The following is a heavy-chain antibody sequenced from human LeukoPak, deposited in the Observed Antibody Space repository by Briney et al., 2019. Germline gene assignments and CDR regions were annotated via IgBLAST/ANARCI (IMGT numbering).Heavy chain of an antibody. D-gene: IGHD2-15*01. CDR3: ARGGYCSGGSCYSCTDYYGIDV. CDR2: INPNSGGT. CDR1: GYTFTGYY. V-gene: IGHV1-2*04. Sequence: ASVKVSCKASGYTFTGYYMHWMRQAPGQGLEWMGCINPNSGGTNYAQKFQGWVTMTRDTSISTAYMELSRLRSDDTAVYYCARGGYCSGGSCYSCTDYYGIDVWGPWTTVTVSS. J-gene: IGHJ6*02.